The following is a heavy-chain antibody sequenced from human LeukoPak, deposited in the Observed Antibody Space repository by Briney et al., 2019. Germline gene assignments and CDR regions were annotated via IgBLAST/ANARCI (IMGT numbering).Heavy chain of an antibody. CDR3: APGAMYQLDY. V-gene: IGHV3-23*01. D-gene: IGHD2-2*01. CDR1: GFTFSSYS. J-gene: IGHJ4*02. Sequence: GGSLRLACAASGFTFSSYSMNWVRQAPGKGLEWVSGIIGGGGSTYYADSVKGRFTISGDNSRNTLFLQMNSLRAEDTAVYYCAPGAMYQLDYWGQGTLVTVSS. CDR2: IIGGGGST.